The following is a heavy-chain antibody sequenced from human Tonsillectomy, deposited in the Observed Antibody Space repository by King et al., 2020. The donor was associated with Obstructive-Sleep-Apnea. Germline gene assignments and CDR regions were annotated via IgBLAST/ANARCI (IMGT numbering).Heavy chain of an antibody. D-gene: IGHD6-13*01. J-gene: IGHJ4*02. CDR3: ARVPLAAAGYYFDY. V-gene: IGHV3-30-3*01. CDR2: ISYDGSNK. Sequence: VQLVESGGGVVQPGRSLRLSCAASGFTFSSYAMHWVRQAPGKGLEWVAVISYDGSNKYYADSVKGRFTISRDNSKNTLYLQMNSLRAEDTAVCYCARVPLAAAGYYFDYWGQGTLVTVSP. CDR1: GFTFSSYA.